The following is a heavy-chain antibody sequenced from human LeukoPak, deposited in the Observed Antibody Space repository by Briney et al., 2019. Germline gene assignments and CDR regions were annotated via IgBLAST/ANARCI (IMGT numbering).Heavy chain of an antibody. D-gene: IGHD3-22*01. CDR3: ASPPGYDSSGYPNYYYYGMDV. Sequence: VASVKVSCKASGGTFSSYAIRWVRQAPGRGVEWMGRIIPILGIANYAQKFQGRVTITADKSTSTAYMELSSLRSEDTAVYYCASPPGYDSSGYPNYYYYGMDVWGQGTTVTVSS. V-gene: IGHV1-69*04. J-gene: IGHJ6*02. CDR1: GGTFSSYA. CDR2: IIPILGIA.